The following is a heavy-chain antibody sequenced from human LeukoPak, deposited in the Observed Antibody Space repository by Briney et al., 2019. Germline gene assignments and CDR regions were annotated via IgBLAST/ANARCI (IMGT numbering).Heavy chain of an antibody. D-gene: IGHD1-26*01. V-gene: IGHV3-21*01. Sequence: GGSLRLSCAASGFTFSTYSMNWVRQAPGKGLEWVSSISSSSGYIYYADSVKGRFTISRDNAKNSLYLQMHSLRAKDTAVYYCARDNSNHAGDSGYYNMDVWGKGTTVTVSS. CDR3: ARDNSNHAGDSGYYNMDV. J-gene: IGHJ6*03. CDR1: GFTFSTYS. CDR2: ISSSSGYI.